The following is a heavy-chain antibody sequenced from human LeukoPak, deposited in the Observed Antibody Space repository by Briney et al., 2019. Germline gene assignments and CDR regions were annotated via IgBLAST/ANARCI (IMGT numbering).Heavy chain of an antibody. J-gene: IGHJ4*02. CDR2: ISSSGSTI. D-gene: IGHD3/OR15-3a*01. V-gene: IGHV3-48*03. CDR1: GFTSSSYE. Sequence: GGSLRLSCAASGFTSSSYEMNWVRQAPGKGLEWVSYISSSGSTIYYADSVKGRFTISRDNAKNSLYLQMNSLRAEDTAVYYCARDWDWGSFDYWGQGTLVTVSS. CDR3: ARDWDWGSFDY.